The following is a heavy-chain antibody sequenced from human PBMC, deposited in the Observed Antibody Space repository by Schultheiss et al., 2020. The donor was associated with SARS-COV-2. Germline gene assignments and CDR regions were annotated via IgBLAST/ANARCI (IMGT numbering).Heavy chain of an antibody. D-gene: IGHD7-27*01. J-gene: IGHJ5*02. CDR3: ARLAGVNWFDP. V-gene: IGHV1-69*13. CDR1: GGTFSSYA. Sequence: SVKVSCKASGGTFSSYAISWVRQAPGQGLEWMGGSIPIFGTPNYAQKFQARVTITADESTSTAYMELRSLRSDDTAVYYCARLAGVNWFDPWGQGTLVTVSS. CDR2: SIPIFGTP.